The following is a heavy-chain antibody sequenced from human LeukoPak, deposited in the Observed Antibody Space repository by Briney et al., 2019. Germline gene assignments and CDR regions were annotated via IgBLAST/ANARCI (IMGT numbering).Heavy chain of an antibody. CDR1: GFTFDDYA. J-gene: IGHJ6*03. CDR3: AKDKGAVAGYYMDV. Sequence: PGGSLRLSCAASGFTFDDYAMHWVRQAPGKGLEWVSGISWNSGSIGYADSVKGRFTISRDNAKNSLYLQMNGLRAEDMALYYCAKDKGAVAGYYMDVWGKGTTVTISS. D-gene: IGHD6-19*01. CDR2: ISWNSGSI. V-gene: IGHV3-9*03.